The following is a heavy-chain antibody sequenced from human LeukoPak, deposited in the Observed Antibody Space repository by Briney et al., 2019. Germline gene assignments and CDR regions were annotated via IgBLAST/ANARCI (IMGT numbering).Heavy chain of an antibody. V-gene: IGHV4-34*01. CDR1: GGSFSGYY. CDR3: ARAMITFGGVIVIPSALDY. D-gene: IGHD3-16*02. CDR2: INHSGST. Sequence: SETLSLTCAVYGGSFSGYYWSWIRQPPGKGLEWIGEINHSGSTNYNPSLKSRVTISVDTSKYQFSLKLSSVTAADTAVYYCARAMITFGGVIVIPSALDYWGQGTLVTVSS. J-gene: IGHJ4*02.